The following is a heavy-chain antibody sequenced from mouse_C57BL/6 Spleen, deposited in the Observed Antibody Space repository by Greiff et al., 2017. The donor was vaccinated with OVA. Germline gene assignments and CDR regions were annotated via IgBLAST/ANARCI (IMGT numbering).Heavy chain of an antibody. CDR3: ARGYYGSSYDYLDY. CDR1: GYAFSSSW. J-gene: IGHJ2*01. D-gene: IGHD1-1*01. CDR2: IYPGDGDT. V-gene: IGHV1-82*01. Sequence: VQLQQSGPELVKPGASVKISCKASGYAFSSSWMNWVKQRPGKGLEWIGRIYPGDGDTNYNGKFKGKATLTADKSSSTAYMQLSSLTSEDSAVYFCARGYYGSSYDYLDYWGQGTTLTVSS.